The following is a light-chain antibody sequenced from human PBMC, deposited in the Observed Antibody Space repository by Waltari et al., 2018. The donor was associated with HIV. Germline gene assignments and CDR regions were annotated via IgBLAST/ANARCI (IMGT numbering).Light chain of an antibody. V-gene: IGKV3-15*01. CDR1: QSVTRE. CDR3: QQYDHWPPCT. Sequence: EIVMTQSPSTLSVSPGGRVTLSCTASQSVTRELAWYQQKPGQPPMLLIYGSSIRAAGIPARFSGRGSETGFTLTISGLQSDDSAVYYCQQYDHWPPCTFGQGTKLEIK. CDR2: GSS. J-gene: IGKJ2*02.